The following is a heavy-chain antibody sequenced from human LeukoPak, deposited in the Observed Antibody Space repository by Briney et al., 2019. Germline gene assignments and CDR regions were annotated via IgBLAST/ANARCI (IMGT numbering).Heavy chain of an antibody. CDR3: AKKMTTVITFDY. CDR2: ISGSGGST. Sequence: QSGGSLRLSCAAAGFTFSSYAMSWVRQAPGKGLEWVSAISGSGGSTYYADSVKGRFTISRDNSKNTLYLQMNSLRAEDTAVYYCAKKMTTVITFDYWGQGTLVTVSS. V-gene: IGHV3-23*01. D-gene: IGHD4-17*01. CDR1: GFTFSSYA. J-gene: IGHJ4*02.